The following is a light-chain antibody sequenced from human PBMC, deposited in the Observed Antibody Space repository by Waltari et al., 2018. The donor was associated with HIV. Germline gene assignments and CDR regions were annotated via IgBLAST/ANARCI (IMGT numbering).Light chain of an antibody. CDR1: QSVSSSY. V-gene: IGKV3-20*01. Sequence: EIVLTQSPGTLSLSPGEGATLSCRTSQSVSSSYLAWYQQKPGQAPRLLIYCASSRATGIPDRFSGSGSGTDFTLTISRLEPEDFAVYYCQQYGSSPPDTFGQGTKLEIK. CDR2: CAS. J-gene: IGKJ2*01. CDR3: QQYGSSPPDT.